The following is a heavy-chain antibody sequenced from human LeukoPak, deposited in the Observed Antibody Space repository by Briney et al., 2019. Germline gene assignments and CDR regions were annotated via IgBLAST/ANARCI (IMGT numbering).Heavy chain of an antibody. V-gene: IGHV3-30-3*01. J-gene: IGHJ6*02. Sequence: GGSLRLSCAASGFTFSNAWMSWVRQAPGKGLEWVAVISYDGSNKYYADSVKGRFTISRDNSKNTLYLQMNSLRVEDTAVYYCARGRPRHYFYYYYGMDVWGQGTTVTVSS. D-gene: IGHD6-6*01. CDR3: ARGRPRHYFYYYYGMDV. CDR1: GFTFSNAW. CDR2: ISYDGSNK.